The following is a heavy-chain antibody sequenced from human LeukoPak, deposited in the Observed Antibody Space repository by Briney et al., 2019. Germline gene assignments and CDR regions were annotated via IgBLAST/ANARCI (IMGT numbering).Heavy chain of an antibody. D-gene: IGHD3-22*01. J-gene: IGHJ4*02. CDR1: GGSFSGYY. CDR3: ARHRYYYDSSGYYCVYYFDY. CDR2: INHSGST. Sequence: SETLSLTCAVYGGSFSGYYWSWIRQPPGKGLEWIGEINHSGSTNYNPSLKSRVTKSVDTSKNQFSLKLSSVTAADTAVYYCARHRYYYDSSGYYCVYYFDYWGQGTLVTVSS. V-gene: IGHV4-34*01.